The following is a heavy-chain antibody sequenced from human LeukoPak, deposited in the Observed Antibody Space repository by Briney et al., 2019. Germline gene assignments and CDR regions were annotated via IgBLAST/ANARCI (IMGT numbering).Heavy chain of an antibody. J-gene: IGHJ4*02. Sequence: ASVKVSCKASGYTFTSYDINWVRQATGQGLEWMGWMNPNSGNTGYAQKFQGRVTMTRNTSISTAYMELSSLRSADTAVYYCARGGNEIQLWTLPRGWGQGTLVTVSS. CDR1: GYTFTSYD. CDR3: ARGGNEIQLWTLPRG. V-gene: IGHV1-8*01. D-gene: IGHD5-18*01. CDR2: MNPNSGNT.